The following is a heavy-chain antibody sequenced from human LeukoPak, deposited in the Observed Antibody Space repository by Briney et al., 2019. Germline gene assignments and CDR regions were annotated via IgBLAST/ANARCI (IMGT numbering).Heavy chain of an antibody. CDR1: GFTCSRCG. CDR2: IRTDGSDE. Sequence: QPEGSLRLSCVASGFTCSRCGMFWVRQAPGKGLEWVAYIRTDGSDEHYADSVKGRFTISRDNSKNTHYLQMNSLRLEDTAVYYCAKEFAGTLGFWGQGTLVTVSS. V-gene: IGHV3-30*02. J-gene: IGHJ4*02. D-gene: IGHD6-13*01. CDR3: AKEFAGTLGF.